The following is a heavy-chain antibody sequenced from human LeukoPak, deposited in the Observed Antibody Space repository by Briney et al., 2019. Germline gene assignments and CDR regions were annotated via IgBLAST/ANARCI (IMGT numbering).Heavy chain of an antibody. D-gene: IGHD6-19*01. J-gene: IGHJ4*02. CDR1: GGSISSYY. CDR3: ARRHSSGWWVYFDY. CDR2: IYYSGST. Sequence: PSETLSLTCTVSGGSISSYYWSWIRQPPGKGLEWIGYIYYSGSTNYNPSLKSRVTISVDTSKNQFSLKLSSVTAADTAVYYCARRHSSGWWVYFDYWGQGTLVTVSS. V-gene: IGHV4-59*08.